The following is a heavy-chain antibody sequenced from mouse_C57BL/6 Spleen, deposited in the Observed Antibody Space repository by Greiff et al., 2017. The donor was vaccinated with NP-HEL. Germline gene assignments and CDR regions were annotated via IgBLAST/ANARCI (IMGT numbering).Heavy chain of an antibody. CDR1: GYTFTSYW. CDR2: INPSNGGT. CDR3: ARSHYYGSSSYAMDY. D-gene: IGHD1-1*01. J-gene: IGHJ4*01. V-gene: IGHV1-53*01. Sequence: QVQLQQSGTELVKPGASVKLSCKASGYTFTSYWMHWVKQRPGQGLEWIGNINPSNGGTNYNEKFKSKATLTVDKSSSTAYMQLSSLTSEDSAVYYCARSHYYGSSSYAMDYWGQGTSVTVSS.